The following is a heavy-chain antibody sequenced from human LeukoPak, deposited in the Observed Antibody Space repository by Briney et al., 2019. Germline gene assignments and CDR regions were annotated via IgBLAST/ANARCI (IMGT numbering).Heavy chain of an antibody. CDR3: TTDPHYYDSSGYYKGDY. J-gene: IGHJ4*02. Sequence: GGSLRLSCAASGFTFSNAWMSWVRQAPGKGLEWVGRIKSKIDGGTTDYAAPVKGRFTISRDDSKNTLFLQMNSLKTEDTAVYYCTTDPHYYDSSGYYKGDYWGQGTLVTVSS. D-gene: IGHD3-22*01. V-gene: IGHV3-15*01. CDR2: IKSKIDGGTT. CDR1: GFTFSNAW.